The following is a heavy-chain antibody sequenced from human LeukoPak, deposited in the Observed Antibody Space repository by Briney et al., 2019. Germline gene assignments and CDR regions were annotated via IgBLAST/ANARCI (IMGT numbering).Heavy chain of an antibody. D-gene: IGHD2-21*02. Sequence: GGSLRLSCAASGFTFSSYGMHWVRQAPGKGLEWVAVIWYDGSNKYYADSVKGRFTISRDNSKNTLYLQMNSLRAEDTAVYYCARGVVVTAIQNYFDYWGQGTLVTVSS. J-gene: IGHJ4*02. V-gene: IGHV3-33*01. CDR1: GFTFSSYG. CDR3: ARGVVVTAIQNYFDY. CDR2: IWYDGSNK.